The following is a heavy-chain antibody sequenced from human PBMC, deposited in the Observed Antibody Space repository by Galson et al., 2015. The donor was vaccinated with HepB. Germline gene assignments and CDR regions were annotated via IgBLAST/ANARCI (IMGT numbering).Heavy chain of an antibody. D-gene: IGHD4-17*01. CDR2: ISAYNGNT. CDR3: AATVTTEAGTRPPTFDY. Sequence: SVKVSCKASGYTFTSYGISWVRQAPGQGLEWMEWISAYNGNTNYAQKLQGRVTMTTDTSTSTAYMELRSLRSDDTAVYYCAATVTTEAGTRPPTFDYWGQGTLVTVSS. V-gene: IGHV1-18*01. J-gene: IGHJ4*02. CDR1: GYTFTSYG.